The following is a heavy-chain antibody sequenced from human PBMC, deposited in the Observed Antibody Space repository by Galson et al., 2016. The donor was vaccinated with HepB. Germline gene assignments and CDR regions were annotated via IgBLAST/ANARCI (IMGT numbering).Heavy chain of an antibody. D-gene: IGHD3-22*01. J-gene: IGHJ4*02. Sequence: SLRLSCAASGFTFSSYAMSWVRQAPGQGLEWVSTISGGGRSTYYADSVKGRFTISRDNSKNSLYLQMNSLRAEDTAVYYCARRGMSYNYDTSGYYPDYWGQGTLVTVSS. V-gene: IGHV3-23*01. CDR2: ISGGGRST. CDR1: GFTFSSYA. CDR3: ARRGMSYNYDTSGYYPDY.